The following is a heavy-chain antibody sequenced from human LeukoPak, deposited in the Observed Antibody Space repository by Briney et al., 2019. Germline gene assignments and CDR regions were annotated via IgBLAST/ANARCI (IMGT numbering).Heavy chain of an antibody. CDR1: GDSISSGGYY. J-gene: IGHJ4*02. V-gene: IGHV4-31*03. CDR3: ARNAATRRSYFDY. D-gene: IGHD6-6*01. Sequence: SETLSLTCTVSGDSISSGGYYWSWIRQHPGKGLEWIGYIYYSGSTYYNPSLKSRVTISIDTSKNQFSLNLSSVTAADTAVYYCARNAATRRSYFDYWGQGILVTVSS. CDR2: IYYSGST.